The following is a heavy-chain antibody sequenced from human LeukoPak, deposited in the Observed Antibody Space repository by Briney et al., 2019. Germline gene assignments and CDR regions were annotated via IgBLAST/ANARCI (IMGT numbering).Heavy chain of an antibody. D-gene: IGHD4-17*01. CDR1: GFTVNSYA. Sequence: PGGSLRLSCDASGFTVNSYAMNWVRRAPGKGLEWVSVISASGDNTYYADSLKGRFTISRDYSKNTVYLQMNSLRADDTAVYHCAKGGRRHYGDYVAFWGQGTLVTVSS. CDR3: AKGGRRHYGDYVAF. CDR2: ISASGDNT. V-gene: IGHV3-23*01. J-gene: IGHJ4*02.